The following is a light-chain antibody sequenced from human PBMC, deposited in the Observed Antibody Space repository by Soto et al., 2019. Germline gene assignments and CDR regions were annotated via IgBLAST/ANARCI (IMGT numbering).Light chain of an antibody. J-gene: IGKJ1*01. CDR1: QSVSSC. Sequence: EIMLTQSPATLSLSPGERATLSCMPSQSVSSCLAWYQQKPGQAPRLLIYEASRRATGIPARFSGSGSGTDFTLTISNVEPEDFAVYSCQQRSHWPWTFGQGTKVDIK. CDR2: EAS. V-gene: IGKV3-11*01. CDR3: QQRSHWPWT.